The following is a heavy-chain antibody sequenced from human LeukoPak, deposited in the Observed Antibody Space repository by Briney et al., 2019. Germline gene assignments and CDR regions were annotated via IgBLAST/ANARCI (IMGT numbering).Heavy chain of an antibody. D-gene: IGHD1-26*01. Sequence: ASVKVSCKASGYSFTGYYMHWVRQAPGQGLEWMGWINPNSGGTNYAQKFQGRVAMTRDTSISTAYMEVSRLTSDDTDVYYCAKEGSGMDGWGQGTTVTVSS. V-gene: IGHV1-2*02. CDR1: GYSFTGYY. CDR2: INPNSGGT. CDR3: AKEGSGMDG. J-gene: IGHJ6*02.